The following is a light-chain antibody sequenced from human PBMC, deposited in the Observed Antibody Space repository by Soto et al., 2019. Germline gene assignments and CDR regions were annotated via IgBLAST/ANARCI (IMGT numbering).Light chain of an antibody. CDR3: CSYAGTTTWV. Sequence: QSALTQPASVSGSPGQSITISCTGTSSDVGSHNFVSWYQQRPGKAPKLMIFEVTKRPSGVSSRFSASKYGNTASLTISGVQAEDEADYYCCSYAGTTTWVFGGGTKLTVL. V-gene: IGLV2-23*02. CDR1: SSDVGSHNF. CDR2: EVT. J-gene: IGLJ3*02.